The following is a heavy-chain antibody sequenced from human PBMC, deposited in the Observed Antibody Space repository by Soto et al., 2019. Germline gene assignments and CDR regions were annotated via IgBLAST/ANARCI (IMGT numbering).Heavy chain of an antibody. D-gene: IGHD1-1*01. CDR1: GFTFRSHW. CDR2: IRQDGNGE. Sequence: EVQLVETGGGLVQPGGSLRLSCAASGFTFRSHWMSWVRQAPGKGLEWVANIRQDGNGEQYLDSVKGRFTLSRDNAKNSLYLQMNGLRVEDTAVYYCAKAEGYSFDIRGQGTMVTVSS. CDR3: AKAEGYSFDI. J-gene: IGHJ3*02. V-gene: IGHV3-7*01.